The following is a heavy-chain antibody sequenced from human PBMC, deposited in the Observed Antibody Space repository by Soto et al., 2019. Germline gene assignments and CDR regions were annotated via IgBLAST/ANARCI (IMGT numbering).Heavy chain of an antibody. CDR1: GGTFSSYT. CDR2: IIPILGIA. V-gene: IGHV1-69*08. D-gene: IGHD2-15*01. CDR3: ARDSPDGGWFDP. J-gene: IGHJ5*02. Sequence: QVQLVQSGAEVKKPGSSVKVSCKASGGTFSSYTISWVRQAPGQGLEWMGRIIPILGIANYAQKFQGRVTITADKSTSTAYMELSSLRSEDTAVYYCARDSPDGGWFDPWGQGTLVTVSS.